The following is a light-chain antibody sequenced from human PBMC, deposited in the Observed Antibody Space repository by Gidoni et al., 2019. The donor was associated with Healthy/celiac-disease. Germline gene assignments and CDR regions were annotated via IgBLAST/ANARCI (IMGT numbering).Light chain of an antibody. V-gene: IGLV1-40*01. CDR3: QSYDSSLSGSV. Sequence: QSVLTQPPSVSGAPGLMVTISCTGRSSNIGAGYDVHWYQQLPGPAPQLLIYGTSNRPSGVPDRFAGAKSGTSASLAITGLQAEDEADYYCQSYDSSLSGSVFGGGTKLTVL. CDR1: SSNIGAGYD. CDR2: GTS. J-gene: IGLJ3*02.